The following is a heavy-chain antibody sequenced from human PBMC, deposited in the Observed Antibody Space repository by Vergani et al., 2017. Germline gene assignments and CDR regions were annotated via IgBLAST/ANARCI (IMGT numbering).Heavy chain of an antibody. J-gene: IGHJ4*02. CDR2: IYPGDSDT. V-gene: IGHV5-51*01. CDR3: ERQDCSGGSCYDPDYFDY. Sequence: EVQLVQSGAEVKKPGESLKISCKGSGYSFTSYWIGWVRQMPGKGLEWMGIIYPGDSDTRYSPSFQGQVTISADKSISTAYLQWSSLKASDTAMYYCERQDCSGGSCYDPDYFDYWGQGTLVTVSS. CDR1: GYSFTSYW. D-gene: IGHD2-15*01.